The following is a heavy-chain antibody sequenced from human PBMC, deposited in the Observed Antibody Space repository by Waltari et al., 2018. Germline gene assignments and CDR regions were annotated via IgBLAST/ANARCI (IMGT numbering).Heavy chain of an antibody. CDR2: MNPNSGNT. CDR3: AREGREGSYYDILTGYLL. CDR1: GYTFTSYD. D-gene: IGHD3-9*01. J-gene: IGHJ4*02. Sequence: QVQLVQSGAEVKKPGASVKVYCKASGYTFTSYDINWVRQATGPGLEWMGLMNPNSGNTGYAQKFQGRVTMTRNTSISTAYMELSSLRSEDTAVYYCAREGREGSYYDILTGYLLWGQGTLVTVSS. V-gene: IGHV1-8*01.